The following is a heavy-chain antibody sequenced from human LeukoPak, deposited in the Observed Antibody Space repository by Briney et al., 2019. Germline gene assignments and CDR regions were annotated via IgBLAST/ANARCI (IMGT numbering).Heavy chain of an antibody. V-gene: IGHV6-1*01. CDR2: TYYRSKWYN. J-gene: IGHJ4*02. Sequence: SQTLSLTCAISGDSVSSRSAAWNWIRQSPSRGLEWLGRTYYRSKWYNDYAVSVKSRIIINPDTSKNQFSLQLNSVTPEDTAVYYCARGRGYYDFWSGYYTGGAIDYWGQGTLVTVSS. CDR3: ARGRGYYDFWSGYYTGGAIDY. D-gene: IGHD3-3*01. CDR1: GDSVSSRSAA.